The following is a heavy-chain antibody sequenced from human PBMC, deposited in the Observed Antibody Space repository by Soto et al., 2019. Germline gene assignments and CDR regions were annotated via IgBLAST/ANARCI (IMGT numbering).Heavy chain of an antibody. CDR2: TSYDGSST. CDR3: ARGGLSVAGTPSPPFDH. D-gene: IGHD6-19*01. J-gene: IGHJ4*02. V-gene: IGHV3-30*04. CDR1: GFTFSSYA. Sequence: QVQLVESGGGVVQPGRSLRLSCAASGFTFSSYAMHWVRQAPGKGLEWVAVTSYDGSSTYHADSVKGRFTISRDNSMNTLYLQLNNLRPEDTALYYCARGGLSVAGTPSPPFDHWGQGTLVTVSS.